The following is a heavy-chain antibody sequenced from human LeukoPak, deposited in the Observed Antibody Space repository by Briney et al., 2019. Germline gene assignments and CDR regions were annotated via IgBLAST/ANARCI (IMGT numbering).Heavy chain of an antibody. Sequence: PGGSLRLSCAASGFTFSDYYMNWIRQAPGKGLEWVSYISRSGRTIHYADSVKGRFTISRDNAKNSLYLQMNSLRAEDTAVYYCASAIVGTTTDYWGQGTLVTVSS. V-gene: IGHV3-11*01. CDR1: GFTFSDYY. D-gene: IGHD1-26*01. CDR2: ISRSGRTI. CDR3: ASAIVGTTTDY. J-gene: IGHJ4*02.